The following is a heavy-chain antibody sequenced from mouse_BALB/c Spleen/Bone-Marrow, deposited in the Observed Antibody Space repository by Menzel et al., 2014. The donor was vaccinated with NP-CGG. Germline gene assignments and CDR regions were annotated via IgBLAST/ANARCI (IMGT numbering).Heavy chain of an antibody. J-gene: IGHJ3*01. D-gene: IGHD2-1*01. Sequence: VKLMESGAELMKPGASVKISCKATGYTFSSYWIEWVKLRPGHGLEWIGEILPGSGTSNYNMKFKGKATFTADTSSNTAYMQLSSLTSEDSAVYYCARVLYYGNHDSFAYWGQGTLVTVSA. CDR3: ARVLYYGNHDSFAY. V-gene: IGHV1-9*01. CDR1: GYTFSSYW. CDR2: ILPGSGTS.